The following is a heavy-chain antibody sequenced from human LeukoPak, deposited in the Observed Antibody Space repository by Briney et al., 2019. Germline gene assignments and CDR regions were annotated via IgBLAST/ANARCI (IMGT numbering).Heavy chain of an antibody. Sequence: GGSLRLSCAASGFTFSSHEMNWVRQAPGKGLEWVSHVSRSGSTKYHADSVKVRFTISRDNAKNSLYLQMNSLRAEDTAVYFCARDQGSGGLAAFDIWGQGTMVTVSS. J-gene: IGHJ3*02. CDR3: ARDQGSGGLAAFDI. CDR1: GFTFSSHE. CDR2: VSRSGSTK. D-gene: IGHD2-15*01. V-gene: IGHV3-48*03.